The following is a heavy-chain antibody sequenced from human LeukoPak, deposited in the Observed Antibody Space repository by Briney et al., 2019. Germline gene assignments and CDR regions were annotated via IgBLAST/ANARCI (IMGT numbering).Heavy chain of an antibody. CDR2: ITGSGSGI. J-gene: IGHJ4*02. Sequence: GASLRLSCAASGFTFSNYAMSWVRQAPGKGLEWVSAITGSGSGIYYADSMKSRFTISRDNSKNTLYLQINSLRAEDTAVYYCAKCGDYDVLTGYYVSDYWGQGTLVTVSS. V-gene: IGHV3-23*01. CDR1: GFTFSNYA. D-gene: IGHD3-9*01. CDR3: AKCGDYDVLTGYYVSDY.